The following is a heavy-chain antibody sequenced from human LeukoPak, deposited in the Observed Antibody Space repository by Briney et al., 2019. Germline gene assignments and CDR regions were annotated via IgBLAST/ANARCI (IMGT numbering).Heavy chain of an antibody. CDR3: ASRPRERVGATTPYNWFDP. Sequence: ASVKVSCKASGGTFSSYAISWMRQAPGQGLEWMGRIIPILGIANYAQKFQGRVTITADKSTSTAHMELSSLRSEDTAVYYCASRPRERVGATTPYNWFDPWGQGTLVTVSS. D-gene: IGHD1-26*01. J-gene: IGHJ5*02. CDR1: GGTFSSYA. CDR2: IIPILGIA. V-gene: IGHV1-69*04.